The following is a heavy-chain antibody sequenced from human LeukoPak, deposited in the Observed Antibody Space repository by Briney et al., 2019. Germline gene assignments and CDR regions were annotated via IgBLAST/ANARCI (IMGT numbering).Heavy chain of an antibody. J-gene: IGHJ5*02. Sequence: SETLSLTCTVSGGSISSYYWSWIRQPPGKGLEWIGYIYYSGSTNYNPSLKSRVTISVDTSKNQFSLKLTSVAAADTAVYFCARGGYYGSGNDFRFDPWGQGTLVTVSS. D-gene: IGHD3-10*01. CDR2: IYYSGST. CDR1: GGSISSYY. CDR3: ARGGYYGSGNDFRFDP. V-gene: IGHV4-59*01.